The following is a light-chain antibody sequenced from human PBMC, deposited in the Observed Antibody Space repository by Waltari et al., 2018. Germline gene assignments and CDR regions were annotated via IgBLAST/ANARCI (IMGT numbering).Light chain of an antibody. CDR1: SLRRFY. CDR3: LSRDSSGKHLDWV. J-gene: IGLJ3*02. Sequence: SSELTQDPAVSVALGQTVRITCQGDSLRRFYASWYQQKPGQAPLLVIYAENNRPSGIPDRFSGSTSGNTSSLTITGARAEDEADYYCLSRDSSGKHLDWVFGGGTTLTV. V-gene: IGLV3-19*01. CDR2: AEN.